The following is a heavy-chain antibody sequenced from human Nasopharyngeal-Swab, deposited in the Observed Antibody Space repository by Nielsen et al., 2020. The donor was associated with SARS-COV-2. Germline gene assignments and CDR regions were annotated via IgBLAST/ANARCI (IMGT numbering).Heavy chain of an antibody. CDR2: IKQDGSEK. Sequence: ESLKISCAASGFTFSSYWMSWVRQAPGKGLEWVANIKQDGSEKFYVDSVKGRFTISRDTAKNSLYLQMNSLRAEDTAVYYCARGDYYDSSGDYVDVFDIWGQGTMVTVS. D-gene: IGHD3-22*01. CDR1: GFTFSSYW. V-gene: IGHV3-7*03. J-gene: IGHJ3*02. CDR3: ARGDYYDSSGDYVDVFDI.